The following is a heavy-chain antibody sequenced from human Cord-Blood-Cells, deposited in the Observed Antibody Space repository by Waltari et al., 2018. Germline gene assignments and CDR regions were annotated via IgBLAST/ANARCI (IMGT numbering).Heavy chain of an antibody. J-gene: IGHJ4*02. V-gene: IGHV3-30*04. Sequence: QVQLVESGGGVVQPGRSLRLSCAASGFTFSSYAMHWVRQAQGKGLEWVAVISYDGSNKYYADSVKGRFTISRDNSKNTLYLQMNSLRAEDTAVYYCARDMSSVAGLFDYWGQGTLVTVSS. CDR3: ARDMSSVAGLFDY. CDR2: ISYDGSNK. CDR1: GFTFSSYA. D-gene: IGHD6-19*01.